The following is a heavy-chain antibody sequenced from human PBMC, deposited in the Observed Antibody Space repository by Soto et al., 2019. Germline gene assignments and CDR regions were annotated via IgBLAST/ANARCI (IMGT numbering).Heavy chain of an antibody. CDR3: AKQQWLASGSLDY. CDR1: GFTFSSYA. V-gene: IGHV3-23*01. CDR2: LSGSADST. J-gene: IGHJ4*02. Sequence: EVQLLESGGGLVQPGGSLKLSCAASGFTFSSYAMSWVRQAPGQGLEWVSALSGSADSTYYADSVKGRFTISRDNSKNTLYLQMNNLRAEDTAVYYCAKQQWLASGSLDYWGQGTLVTVSS. D-gene: IGHD6-19*01.